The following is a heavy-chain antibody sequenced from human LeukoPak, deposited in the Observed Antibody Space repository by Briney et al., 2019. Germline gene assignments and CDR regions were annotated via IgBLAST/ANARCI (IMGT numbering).Heavy chain of an antibody. Sequence: ASVKVSCKASGYTFTSYGISWVRQAPGQGLEWMGWISAYNGNTNYAQKLQGRVTMTTDTSTSTAYMELRSLRSDDTAVYYCARDRGYPLGRVNWFDPWGQGTLVTVSS. J-gene: IGHJ5*02. V-gene: IGHV1-18*01. CDR3: ARDRGYPLGRVNWFDP. D-gene: IGHD5-12*01. CDR2: ISAYNGNT. CDR1: GYTFTSYG.